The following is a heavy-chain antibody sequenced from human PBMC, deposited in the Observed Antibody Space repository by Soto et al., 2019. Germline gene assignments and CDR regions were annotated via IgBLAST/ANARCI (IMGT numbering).Heavy chain of an antibody. J-gene: IGHJ6*03. Sequence: SETLSLPCAVYGGSFSGYYRSWIRQPPGKGLEWIREINQSGSTNSNPSLKSRVTISVDTSKNQFSLKLSSVTAADTAVYYCARGRGYCSGGSCYPWNYYYYYMDVWGKGTTVTVSS. CDR2: INQSGST. CDR3: ARGRGYCSGGSCYPWNYYYYYMDV. CDR1: GGSFSGYY. D-gene: IGHD2-15*01. V-gene: IGHV4-34*01.